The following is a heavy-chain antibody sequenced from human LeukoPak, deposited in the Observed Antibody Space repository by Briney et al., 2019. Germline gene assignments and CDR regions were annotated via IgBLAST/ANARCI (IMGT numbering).Heavy chain of an antibody. V-gene: IGHV1-2*02. CDR3: ATDSVVVRNSMNAFDI. Sequence: ASVKVSCKASGYTFTHNYIHWVRQAPGQGLEWMGWINPDGGGTRYSQKFQGRVTMTRDTSITTAYMELYSLRSDDTAVYFCATDSVVVRNSMNAFDIWGQGTMVTVSS. CDR1: GYTFTHNY. CDR2: INPDGGGT. D-gene: IGHD2-2*01. J-gene: IGHJ3*02.